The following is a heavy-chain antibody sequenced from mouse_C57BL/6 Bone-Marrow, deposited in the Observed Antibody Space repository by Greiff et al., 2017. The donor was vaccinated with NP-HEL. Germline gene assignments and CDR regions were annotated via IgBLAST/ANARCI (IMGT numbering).Heavy chain of an antibody. D-gene: IGHD3-2*02. J-gene: IGHJ2*01. CDR2: IYPGDGDT. CDR3: ARGTRQLRLRLDFDY. V-gene: IGHV1-82*01. Sequence: QVQLQQPGPELVKPGASVKISCKASGYAFSSSWMNWVKQRPGKGLEWIGRIYPGDGDTNYNGKFKGKATLTADKSSSTAYMQLSSLTSEDSAVYFCARGTRQLRLRLDFDYWGQGTTLTVSS. CDR1: GYAFSSSW.